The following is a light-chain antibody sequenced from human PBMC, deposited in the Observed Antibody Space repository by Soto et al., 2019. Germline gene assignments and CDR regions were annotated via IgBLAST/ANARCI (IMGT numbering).Light chain of an antibody. Sequence: EMGLTRSQATLSLSPGKRPTPSSRAIQSLSAAYLAWSQQKPGQAPGLLILGAPSRATGIPARFSGIGSGTDFTLTISRLEPEDFAVYYCQQYGSSPLTFGGGTKVEIK. CDR3: QQYGSSPLT. CDR2: GAP. CDR1: QSLSAAY. V-gene: IGKV3-20*01. J-gene: IGKJ4*01.